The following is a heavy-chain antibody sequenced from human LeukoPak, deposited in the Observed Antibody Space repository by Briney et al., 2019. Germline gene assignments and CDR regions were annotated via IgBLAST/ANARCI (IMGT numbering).Heavy chain of an antibody. Sequence: PSETLSLTCAVYDGSFSGYSWSWIRQPPGKGLEWIGEINHIRSTNYNPSLKSRVTISVDTSKNQFSLKLSSVTAADTAVYYCARDGYLAVDYWGQGTLVTVSS. D-gene: IGHD2-2*03. V-gene: IGHV4-34*01. CDR2: INHIRST. CDR3: ARDGYLAVDY. J-gene: IGHJ4*02. CDR1: DGSFSGYS.